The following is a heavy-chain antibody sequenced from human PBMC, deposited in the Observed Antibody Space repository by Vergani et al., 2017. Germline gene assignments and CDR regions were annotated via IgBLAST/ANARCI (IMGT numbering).Heavy chain of an antibody. V-gene: IGHV4-30-4*08. D-gene: IGHD3-22*01. CDR1: GGSISSGDFY. CDR2: IYDSGST. J-gene: IGHJ4*02. CDR3: ARAERESYYDGSGYYYFDY. Sequence: QVQLQESGPGLVKPSQTLSLTCTVSGGSISSGDFYWNWIRQSPGKGLEWIGSIYDSGSTYYTPSLNNRVTISADMSHNQFSLKLTSVTAADTAVYYCARAERESYYDGSGYYYFDYWGQGTLVTVSS.